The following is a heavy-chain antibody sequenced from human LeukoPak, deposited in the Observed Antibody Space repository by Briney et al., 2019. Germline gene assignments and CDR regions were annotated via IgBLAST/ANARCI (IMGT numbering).Heavy chain of an antibody. CDR3: ARDPLDISRWTNAFDI. V-gene: IGHV3-66*01. D-gene: IGHD2-2*03. CDR2: IYAAGST. Sequence: GGSLRLSCAASGFTVSNSYISWVRQAPGKGLEWVSVIYAAGSTFYEDSVKGRFTISRDNSKNTLYLQVNGLRPEDTAVYYCARDPLDISRWTNAFDIWGQGTMVSVSS. CDR1: GFTVSNSY. J-gene: IGHJ3*02.